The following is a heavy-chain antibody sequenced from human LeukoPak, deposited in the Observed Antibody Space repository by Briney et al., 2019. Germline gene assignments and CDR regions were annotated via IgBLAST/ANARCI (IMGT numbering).Heavy chain of an antibody. Sequence: SETLSLTCTVSGGSISSSSYYWGWIRQPPGKGLEWIGSIYYSGSTNYNPSLKSRVTISVDTSKNQFSLKLSSVTAADTAVYYCATRMGYDFWSGYSRPSIGSYKNWFDPWGKGTLVTVSS. J-gene: IGHJ5*02. CDR3: ATRMGYDFWSGYSRPSIGSYKNWFDP. CDR2: IYYSGST. CDR1: GGSISSSSYY. V-gene: IGHV4-39*07. D-gene: IGHD3-3*01.